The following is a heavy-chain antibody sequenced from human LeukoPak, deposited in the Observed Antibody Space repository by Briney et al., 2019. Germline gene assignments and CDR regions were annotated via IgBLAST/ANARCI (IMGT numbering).Heavy chain of an antibody. CDR3: ARDGEDGDYLDY. D-gene: IGHD4-17*01. CDR2: IYAGGST. V-gene: IGHV3-53*01. Sequence: PGGSLRLSCAASGFTVGSNYMSWVRQAPGKGLEWVSVIYAGGSTYYAESVKGRCTISRDNSKNTLYLQMNSLRAEDTAVYYCARDGEDGDYLDYWGQGTLVTVSS. J-gene: IGHJ4*02. CDR1: GFTVGSNY.